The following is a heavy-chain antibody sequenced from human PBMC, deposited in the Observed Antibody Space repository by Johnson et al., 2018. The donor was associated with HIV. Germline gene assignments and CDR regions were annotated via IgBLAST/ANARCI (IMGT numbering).Heavy chain of an antibody. V-gene: IGHV3-23*04. D-gene: IGHD2-15*01. J-gene: IGHJ3*01. CDR1: GLSFSNFG. CDR3: STGDIVVAVAAMLLPLHDAFDL. CDR2: ISGSGGST. Sequence: VQLVESGGGVVQPGESLTLSCVVSGLSFSNFGIHWVRQAPGKGLEWVSAISGSGGSTYYADSVKGRFTISRDNSKNTLYLQMSSLKTEDTAVYYCSTGDIVVAVAAMLLPLHDAFDLWGQGTMVTVSS.